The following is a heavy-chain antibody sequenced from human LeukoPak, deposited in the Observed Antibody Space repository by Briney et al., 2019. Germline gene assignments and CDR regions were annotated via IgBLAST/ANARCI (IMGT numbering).Heavy chain of an antibody. Sequence: SETLSLTCTVSGGSISSYYWSWIRQPAGKGLEWIGRIYTSGSTNYNPSLKSRVTMSVDTSKNQFSLKLSSVTAADTAVYYCARGSYYGSGRGGTFDYWGQGTLVTVSS. V-gene: IGHV4-4*07. CDR3: ARGSYYGSGRGGTFDY. CDR1: GGSISSYY. J-gene: IGHJ4*02. D-gene: IGHD3-10*01. CDR2: IYTSGST.